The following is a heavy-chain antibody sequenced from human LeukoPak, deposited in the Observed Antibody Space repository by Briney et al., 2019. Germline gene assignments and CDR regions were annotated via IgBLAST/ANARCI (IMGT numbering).Heavy chain of an antibody. CDR1: GFTFSSYS. V-gene: IGHV3-21*01. J-gene: IGHJ4*02. CDR3: ARSESEWEHENY. CDR2: ISSSSSYI. Sequence: GGSLRLSCAASGFTFSSYSMNWVRQAPGKGLEWVSSISSSSSYIYYADSVKGRFTISRDNAQNSLYLQMNSLRAEDTAVYYCARSESEWEHENYWGQGTLVTVSS. D-gene: IGHD1-26*01.